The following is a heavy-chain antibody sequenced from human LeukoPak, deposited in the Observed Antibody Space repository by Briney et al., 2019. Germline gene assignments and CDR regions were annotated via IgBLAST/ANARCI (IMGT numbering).Heavy chain of an antibody. CDR1: GGSINNYY. J-gene: IGHJ5*02. CDR3: TREPSP. Sequence: SQTLSLTCTVSGGSINNYYWSWIRQPAGEGLEWIGRIYSSGSASYNPSLKSRVTLSGDTSKNQLSLKLRYVTAADTAVYCCTREPSPWGQGTLVTVSS. V-gene: IGHV4-4*07. CDR2: IYSSGSA.